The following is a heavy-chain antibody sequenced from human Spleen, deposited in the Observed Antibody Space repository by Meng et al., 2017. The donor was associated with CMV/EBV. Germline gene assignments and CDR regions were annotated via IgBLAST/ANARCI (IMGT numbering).Heavy chain of an antibody. CDR3: ANGGAYQLLYRGAYYYYGMDV. D-gene: IGHD2-2*02. CDR1: GYPFVAYY. CDR2: INPKSGGT. J-gene: IGHJ6*02. Sequence: ASVKVSCKASGYPFVAYYVHWVRQAPEQGLEWLGWINPKSGGTRLAQKFQGGVTMTRDTSISTAYMELSSLRSDDTAVDYCANGGAYQLLYRGAYYYYGMDVWGQGTTVTVSS. V-gene: IGHV1-2*02.